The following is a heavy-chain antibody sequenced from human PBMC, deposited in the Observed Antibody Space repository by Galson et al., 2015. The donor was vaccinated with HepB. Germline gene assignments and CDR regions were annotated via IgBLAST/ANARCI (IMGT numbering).Heavy chain of an antibody. V-gene: IGHV3-30-3*01. CDR3: ARGEAVRNTDYGMDV. Sequence: SLRLSCAASGFTFSSYAMHWVRQAPGKGLEWVAVISYDGSNKYYADSVKGRFTISRDNSKNTLYLQMNSLRAEDTAVYYCARGEAVRNTDYGMDVWGQGTTVTVSS. D-gene: IGHD3-10*01. CDR2: ISYDGSNK. CDR1: GFTFSSYA. J-gene: IGHJ6*02.